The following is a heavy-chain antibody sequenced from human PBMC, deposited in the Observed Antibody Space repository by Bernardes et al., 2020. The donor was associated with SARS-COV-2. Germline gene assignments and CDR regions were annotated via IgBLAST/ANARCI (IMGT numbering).Heavy chain of an antibody. J-gene: IGHJ6*02. Sequence: GGSLRLSCAASGITFGSYAMNWVRQAPGKGLEWVSTISGSGGTNTYADPVKGRFTVSRDNSKDTLFLLMDSLRAEDAAVYYCAKGGGFCGSIGCWAKVGWYFYAMDVWGQGTTVTVSS. V-gene: IGHV3-23*01. D-gene: IGHD2-2*01. CDR2: ISGSGGTN. CDR1: GITFGSYA. CDR3: AKGGGFCGSIGCWAKVGWYFYAMDV.